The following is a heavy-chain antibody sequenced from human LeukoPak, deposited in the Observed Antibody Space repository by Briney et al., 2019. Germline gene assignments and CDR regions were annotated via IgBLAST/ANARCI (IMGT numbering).Heavy chain of an antibody. V-gene: IGHV3-66*01. CDR3: AREMRHCGGDCHDY. Sequence: GGSLRLSCAASGFIVSNNYMSWVRQAPGKGLEWVSLIYSGGSIYYADSVKGRLTISRDNSKNTLYLQMNSLRAEDTAVYYCAREMRHCGGDCHDYWGQGTQVTVSS. D-gene: IGHD2-21*02. CDR1: GFIVSNNY. J-gene: IGHJ4*02. CDR2: IYSGGSI.